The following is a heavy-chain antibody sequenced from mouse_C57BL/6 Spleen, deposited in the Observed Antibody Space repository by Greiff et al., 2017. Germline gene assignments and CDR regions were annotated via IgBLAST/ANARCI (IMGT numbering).Heavy chain of an antibody. V-gene: IGHV1-50*01. CDR3: ARLCYGSSYGFAY. Sequence: VQLQQPGAELVKPGASVKLSCKASGYTFTSYWMQWVKQRPGQGLEWIGEIDPSDSYTNYNPKFKGKATLTIDTSTRTAYMQLRSLTSEDSAVYYCARLCYGSSYGFAYWGQGTLVTVSA. J-gene: IGHJ3*01. D-gene: IGHD1-1*01. CDR1: GYTFTSYW. CDR2: IDPSDSYT.